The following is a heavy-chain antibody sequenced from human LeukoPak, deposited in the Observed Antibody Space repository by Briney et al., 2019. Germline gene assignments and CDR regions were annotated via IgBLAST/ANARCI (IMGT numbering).Heavy chain of an antibody. Sequence: SSETLSPTCTVSGDSISSGFYYWGWIRQPPGKGLEWIGSIYYGGLTYYNPSLKSRLTISVDTSKNQFSLNLTSVTAADTAVYYCAHSYCGADCYWSAWGQGALVTVSS. J-gene: IGHJ5*02. CDR3: AHSYCGADCYWSA. D-gene: IGHD2-21*02. CDR2: IYYGGLT. CDR1: GDSISSGFYY. V-gene: IGHV4-39*01.